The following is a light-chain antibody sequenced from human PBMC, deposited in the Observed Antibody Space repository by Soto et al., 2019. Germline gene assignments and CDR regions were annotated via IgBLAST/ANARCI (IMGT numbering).Light chain of an antibody. CDR2: GAS. CDR1: QSVRSN. V-gene: IGKV3-15*01. CDR3: QQYHISPPDT. Sequence: EIVMTQSPATLSVSPGERATLSCRASQSVRSNLAWYQQKPGQAPRLLIYGASTRATGIPARFSGSWSGTDFPLTISSLQSEDFAVYYCQQYHISPPDTFGQGTKVEIK. J-gene: IGKJ2*01.